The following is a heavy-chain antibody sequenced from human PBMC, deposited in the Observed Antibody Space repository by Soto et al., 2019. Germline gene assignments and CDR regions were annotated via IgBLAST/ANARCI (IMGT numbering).Heavy chain of an antibody. J-gene: IGHJ4*02. V-gene: IGHV4-39*01. CDR2: IYYSGRT. Sequence: PSETLSLTCTVSGDSIRIADYFWGWIRQPPGKGLDWIGSIYYSGRTYYNLSLKSRVTISIDTSRSQFSLTLNSVTAADTAVYYCERWSPNSSYGGWLGYWGQGTLVTVYS. CDR1: GDSIRIADYF. CDR3: ERWSPNSSYGGWLGY. D-gene: IGHD4-17*01.